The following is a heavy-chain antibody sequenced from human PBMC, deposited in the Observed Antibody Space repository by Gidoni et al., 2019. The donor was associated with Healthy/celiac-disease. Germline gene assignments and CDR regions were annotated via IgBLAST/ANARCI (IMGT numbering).Heavy chain of an antibody. D-gene: IGHD3-10*01. CDR1: GGSISSGGYY. CDR3: AREFVLLGGMDV. CDR2: IYYSGST. V-gene: IGHV4-31*03. Sequence: QVQLQESGTGLVKPSQTLSLTCTVSGGSISSGGYYWSWIRQHPVKGLEWIGYIYYSGSTYYNPSLKSRVTISVDTSKNQFSLKLSSVTAADTAVYYCAREFVLLGGMDVWGQGTTVTVSS. J-gene: IGHJ6*02.